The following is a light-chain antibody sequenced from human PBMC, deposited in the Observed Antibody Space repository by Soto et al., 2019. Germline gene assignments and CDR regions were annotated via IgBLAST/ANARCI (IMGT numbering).Light chain of an antibody. CDR3: QQFNSFPRT. CDR2: VAS. J-gene: IGKJ1*01. CDR1: QGISNY. V-gene: IGKV1-9*01. Sequence: DIQLTQSPSFLSASEGDRVTVTCRASQGISNYLAWYQQKPGKAPKLLINVASTLQSGVPSRFSGSGSGTEFTLTISSLQTEDSATYYCQQFNSFPRTFGQGTMMEIK.